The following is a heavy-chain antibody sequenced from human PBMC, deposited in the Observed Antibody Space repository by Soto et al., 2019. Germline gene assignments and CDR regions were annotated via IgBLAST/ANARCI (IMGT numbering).Heavy chain of an antibody. CDR3: ARVGVGYGGNQDRDY. Sequence: QVQLQQWGAGLLKPSETLSLTCAVYGGSFSGYYWSWIRQPPGKGLEWIGEINHSGSTNYNPSLKSGATIAVDTSKNQFSLKLSSVTAADTAVYYCARVGVGYGGNQDRDYWGQGTLVTVSS. V-gene: IGHV4-34*01. CDR1: GGSFSGYY. CDR2: INHSGST. J-gene: IGHJ4*02. D-gene: IGHD2-15*01.